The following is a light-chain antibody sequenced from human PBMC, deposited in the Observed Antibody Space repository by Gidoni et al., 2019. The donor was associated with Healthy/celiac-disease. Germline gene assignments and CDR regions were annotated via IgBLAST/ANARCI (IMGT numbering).Light chain of an antibody. J-gene: IGLJ2*01. CDR2: RDS. CDR3: QVWDSTDVV. V-gene: IGLV3-9*01. CDR1: NIGSKK. Sequence: SYELTQPLSVSVALGQTARITCGGNNIGSKKVHWYQQKPGQAPVLVIYRDSDRPSGIPERFAGSNSGNTDTLTISRAQAGDEADYYCQVWDSTDVVFGGGTKLTVL.